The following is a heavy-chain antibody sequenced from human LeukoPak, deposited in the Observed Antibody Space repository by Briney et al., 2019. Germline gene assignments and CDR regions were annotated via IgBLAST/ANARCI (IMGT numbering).Heavy chain of an antibody. D-gene: IGHD1-26*01. J-gene: IGHJ5*02. Sequence: NPSETLSLTCTVSGGSISSSSYYWGWIRQPPGKGLEWIGSIYYSGSTYYNPSLKSRVTISVDTSKNQFSLKLSSVTAADTAVYYCASGVRGSYSWFDPWGQGTLVTVSS. V-gene: IGHV4-39*07. CDR2: IYYSGST. CDR3: ASGVRGSYSWFDP. CDR1: GGSISSSSYY.